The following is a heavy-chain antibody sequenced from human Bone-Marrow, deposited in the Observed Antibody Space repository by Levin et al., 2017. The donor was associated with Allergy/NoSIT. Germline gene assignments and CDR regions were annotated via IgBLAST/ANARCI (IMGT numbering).Heavy chain of an antibody. CDR3: AKVHEASNSAFDI. CDR1: GGSFRGYS. J-gene: IGHJ3*02. D-gene: IGHD2-2*01. Sequence: SQTLSLTCAVYGGSFRGYSWTWIRQPPGKGLEWIGEVNHSGFTNYNPSLETRVTLSVVPSKNQFSLELRSVTAADTAMYYCAKVHEASNSAFDIWGQETMVTVSS. CDR2: VNHSGFT. V-gene: IGHV4-34*01.